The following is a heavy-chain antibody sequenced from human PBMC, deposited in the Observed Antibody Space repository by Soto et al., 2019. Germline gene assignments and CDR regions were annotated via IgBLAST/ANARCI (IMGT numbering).Heavy chain of an antibody. CDR1: GFTVSSKY. D-gene: IGHD5-12*01. V-gene: IGHV3-66*01. Sequence: EVHLVESGGGLVQPGGSLRLSCAASGFTVSSKYMSWVRQAPGKGLEWVSLIQSGGRTYYAESVKGSCTTSRDTSEKTRHLQMDSLRAEDTGVYYCARDDVSGDGGRGHGVPLDFWGKGTTVTVSS. CDR2: IQSGGRT. CDR3: ARDDVSGDGGRGHGVPLDF. J-gene: IGHJ6*04.